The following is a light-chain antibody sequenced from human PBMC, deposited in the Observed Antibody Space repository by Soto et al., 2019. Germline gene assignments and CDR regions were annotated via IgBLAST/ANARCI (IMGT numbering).Light chain of an antibody. J-gene: IGKJ4*01. Sequence: EIVLTQSPATLSLSPGEGATLSCGASQTVTSNYLAWYQHKPGLAPRLLIYAASSRAAGIPGRFSGSGSGTDFTLTIRRLEPEDFAVYYCQQYGSSPLTFGGGTKVAIK. CDR2: AAS. CDR3: QQYGSSPLT. CDR1: QTVTSNY. V-gene: IGKV3D-20*01.